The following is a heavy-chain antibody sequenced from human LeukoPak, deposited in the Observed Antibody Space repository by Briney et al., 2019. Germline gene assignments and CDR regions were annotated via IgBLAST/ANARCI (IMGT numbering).Heavy chain of an antibody. Sequence: GGSLRLSCAASGFTFSSYWMSWVRQAPGKGLEWVANIKQDGSEKYYVDSVKGRFTISRDNAKNSLYLQMNSLRAEDTAVYYCARDPLAYYYDSSGYYFDYWGQGTPVTVSS. CDR3: ARDPLAYYYDSSGYYFDY. J-gene: IGHJ4*02. D-gene: IGHD3-22*01. V-gene: IGHV3-7*01. CDR1: GFTFSSYW. CDR2: IKQDGSEK.